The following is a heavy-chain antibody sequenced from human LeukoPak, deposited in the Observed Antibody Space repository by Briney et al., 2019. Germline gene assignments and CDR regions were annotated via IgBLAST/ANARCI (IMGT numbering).Heavy chain of an antibody. CDR3: ARGWLRAYYFDY. J-gene: IGHJ4*02. CDR2: IKQDGSEK. Sequence: PGGSLRLSCAASGFTFSSYTMHWVRQAPGKGLEWVANIKQDGSEKYYVDSVKGRFTISRDNAKNSLYLQMNSLRAEDTAVYYCARGWLRAYYFDYWGQGTLVTVSS. V-gene: IGHV3-7*05. CDR1: GFTFSSYT. D-gene: IGHD5-12*01.